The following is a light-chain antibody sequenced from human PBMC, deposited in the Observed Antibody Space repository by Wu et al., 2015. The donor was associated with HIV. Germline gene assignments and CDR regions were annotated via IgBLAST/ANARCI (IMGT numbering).Light chain of an antibody. CDR2: HAS. V-gene: IGKV3-15*01. CDR3: QQYNNWPPWT. CDR1: QSVSSN. Sequence: EIVMTQSPATLSVSPGERATLSCRASQSVSSNLAWYQQKPGQAPRLLMYHASTRATGIPARFSGSGSGTEFTLTISSMQSEDFAVYYCQQYNNWPPWTFGPRDQGGNQT. J-gene: IGKJ1*01.